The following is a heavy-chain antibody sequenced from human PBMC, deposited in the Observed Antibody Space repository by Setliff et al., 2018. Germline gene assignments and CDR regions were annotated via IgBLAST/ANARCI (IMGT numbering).Heavy chain of an antibody. CDR1: GGSISSSSYY. J-gene: IGHJ4*02. CDR2: IYHSGSA. D-gene: IGHD3-10*01. Sequence: PSETLSLTCTVSGGSISSSSYYWGWIRQPPGKGLEWIAYIYHSGSAYYNPSLKSRVTMSVDTSKNQFSLHLTSVTAADTAVYYCARDAWFGIVWGQGTLVTVSS. CDR3: ARDAWFGIV. V-gene: IGHV4-39*07.